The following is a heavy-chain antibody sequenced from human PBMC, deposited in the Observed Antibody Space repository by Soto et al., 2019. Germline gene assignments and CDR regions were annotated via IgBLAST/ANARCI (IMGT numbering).Heavy chain of an antibody. CDR2: INSDGSST. CDR1: GFTFSSYW. CDR3: ARDPEGDYDDSSGTTYDY. V-gene: IGHV3-74*01. Sequence: EVQLVESGGGLVQPGGSLRLSCAASGFTFSSYWMHWVRQAPGKGLVWVSRINSDGSSTSYADSVKGRFTISRDNAKNTLYLQMNSIRAGDAAVYYCARDPEGDYDDSSGTTYDYWGQGTLVTASS. D-gene: IGHD3-22*01. J-gene: IGHJ4*02.